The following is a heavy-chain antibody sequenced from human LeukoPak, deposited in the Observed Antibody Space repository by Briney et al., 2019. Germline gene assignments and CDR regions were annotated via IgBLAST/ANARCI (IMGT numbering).Heavy chain of an antibody. V-gene: IGHV3-9*01. CDR3: AKGRDGCTRDGFDY. CDR1: GFTFDDYA. Sequence: GGSLRLSCAASGFTFDDYAMHWVRQAPGKGLEWVSGISWNSGSIGYADSVKGRFTISRDNAKNSLYLQMNSLRAEDTALYYCAKGRDGCTRDGFDYWGQGTLVTVSS. CDR2: ISWNSGSI. D-gene: IGHD5-24*01. J-gene: IGHJ4*02.